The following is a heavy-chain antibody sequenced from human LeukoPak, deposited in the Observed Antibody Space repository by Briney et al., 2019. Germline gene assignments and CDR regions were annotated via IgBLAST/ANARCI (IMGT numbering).Heavy chain of an antibody. CDR1: GFTVSNNY. CDR2: IYSGGST. J-gene: IGHJ4*02. Sequence: PGGSLRLSCAASGFTVSNNYISWVRQAPRKGLEWVAVIYSGGSTKYADSVKARFTISRDNSKNTVYLQMNSLRADDTAVYYCARATLDNWGQGTLVTVSS. V-gene: IGHV3-53*01. CDR3: ARATLDN.